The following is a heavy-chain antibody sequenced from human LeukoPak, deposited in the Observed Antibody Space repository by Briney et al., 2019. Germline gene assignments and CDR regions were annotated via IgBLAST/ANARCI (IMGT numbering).Heavy chain of an antibody. D-gene: IGHD6-19*01. Sequence: GGSLRLSCAASGFTFSSYGMHWVRQAPGKGLGWVAVIWYDGSNKYYADSVKGRFTISRDNSKNTLYLQMNSLRAEDTAVYYCARGGREDLYSSGWYPPLYGMDVWGQGATVTVSS. V-gene: IGHV3-33*01. CDR3: ARGGREDLYSSGWYPPLYGMDV. CDR2: IWYDGSNK. CDR1: GFTFSSYG. J-gene: IGHJ6*02.